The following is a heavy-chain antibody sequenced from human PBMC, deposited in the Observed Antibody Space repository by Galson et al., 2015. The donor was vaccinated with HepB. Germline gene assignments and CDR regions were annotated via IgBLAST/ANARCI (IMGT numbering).Heavy chain of an antibody. J-gene: IGHJ4*02. CDR3: ARDSVGIAAAGTSLFDY. Sequence: SLRLSCAASGFTFSDYYMNWIHQAPGKGLEWVSYISGGSSYTNYADSVKGRFTISRDNAKNSLYLQMNSLRAEDTAVYYCARDSVGIAAAGTSLFDYWGQGTLVTVSS. D-gene: IGHD6-13*01. CDR2: ISGGSSYT. V-gene: IGHV3-11*06. CDR1: GFTFSDYY.